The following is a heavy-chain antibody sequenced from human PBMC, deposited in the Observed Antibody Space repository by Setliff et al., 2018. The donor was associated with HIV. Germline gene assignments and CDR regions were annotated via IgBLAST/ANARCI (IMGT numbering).Heavy chain of an antibody. CDR2: IHYTGST. Sequence: SETLSLTCTVSGGSITGYYWSWIRQPPGKGLEWIGYIHYTGSTTYNPSLKSRVTISVDTSKNQFSLELSSVTAADTAVYYCARAAVDDYARNFDYWGQASLVKVSS. CDR3: ARAAVDDYARNFDY. J-gene: IGHJ4*02. V-gene: IGHV4-59*01. D-gene: IGHD4-17*01. CDR1: GGSITGYY.